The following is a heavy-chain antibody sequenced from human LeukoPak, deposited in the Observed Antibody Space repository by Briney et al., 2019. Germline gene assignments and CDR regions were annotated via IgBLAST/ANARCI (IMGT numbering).Heavy chain of an antibody. D-gene: IGHD3-10*01. CDR1: GGSFSGYY. V-gene: IGHV4-34*01. CDR2: INHSGST. J-gene: IGHJ4*02. Sequence: PSETLSLTCAVYGGSFSGYYWSWIRQPPGKGLEWIGEINHSGSTNYNPSLKSRVTISVDTSKNQFSLELSSVTAADTAVYYCARGPYYYGSGSPFHFDYWGQGTLVTVSS. CDR3: ARGPYYYGSGSPFHFDY.